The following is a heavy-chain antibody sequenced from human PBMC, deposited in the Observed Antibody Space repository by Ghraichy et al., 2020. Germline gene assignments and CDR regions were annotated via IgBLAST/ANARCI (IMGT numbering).Heavy chain of an antibody. J-gene: IGHJ5*02. D-gene: IGHD3-9*01. CDR2: INSDGSST. CDR3: ARGGLRYFDWLFEDYNWFDP. Sequence: GGSLRLSCAASGFTFSSYWMHWVRQAPGKGLVWVSRINSDGSSTSYADSVKGRFTISRDNAKNTLYLQMNSLRAEDTAVYYCARGGLRYFDWLFEDYNWFDPWGQGTLVTVSS. V-gene: IGHV3-74*01. CDR1: GFTFSSYW.